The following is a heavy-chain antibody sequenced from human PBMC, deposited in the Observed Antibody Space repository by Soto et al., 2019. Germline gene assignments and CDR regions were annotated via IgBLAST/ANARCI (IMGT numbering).Heavy chain of an antibody. J-gene: IGHJ6*02. CDR2: IDWDDDK. Sequence: SCPTPVNPTQTPTLTCTFSWFSLSTSGMCVSWIRQPPGKALEWLALIDWDDDKYYSTSLKTRLTISKDTSKNQVVLTMTNMDPVDTATYYCARVRAGVGMDVWGQGTTVTVSS. CDR3: ARVRAGVGMDV. V-gene: IGHV2-70*01. CDR1: WFSLSTSGMC.